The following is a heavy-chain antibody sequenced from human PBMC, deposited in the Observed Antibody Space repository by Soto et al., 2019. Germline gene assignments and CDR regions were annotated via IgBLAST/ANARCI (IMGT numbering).Heavy chain of an antibody. D-gene: IGHD1-26*01. J-gene: IGHJ4*02. CDR1: GFTFSSYG. CDR3: ARDTTECGFDY. V-gene: IGHV3-33*01. Sequence: QVQLVESGGGVVQPGRSLRLSCAASGFTFSSYGMHWVRQAPGKGLEWVAVIWYDGSNKYYAESVKGRFTISRDNSKNSLYLQMNSLRAEDTAVYYCARDTTECGFDYWGQGTLVTFSS. CDR2: IWYDGSNK.